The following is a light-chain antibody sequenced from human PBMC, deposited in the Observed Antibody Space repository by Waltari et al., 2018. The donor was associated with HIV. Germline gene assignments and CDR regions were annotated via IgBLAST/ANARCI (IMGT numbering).Light chain of an antibody. V-gene: IGKV1-39*01. J-gene: IGKJ4*01. CDR2: GAS. CDR1: QSIHIY. Sequence: DIQMTQSPSSLSASVGDRVTITCRASQSIHIYLNLYQQKPRKAPKLLIYGASSLQSGVPSRFSGSGSGTHFTLTISSLQPEDFATYYCQQSYSIPLTFGGGTTVGIK. CDR3: QQSYSIPLT.